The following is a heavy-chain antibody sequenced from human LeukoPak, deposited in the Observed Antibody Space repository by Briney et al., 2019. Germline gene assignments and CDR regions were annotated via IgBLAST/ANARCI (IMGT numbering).Heavy chain of an antibody. CDR1: GYTFTNYA. CDR3: ARVSGYSYGDFDY. CDR2: INAANGNT. V-gene: IGHV1-3*03. Sequence: GASVKVSCKASGYTFTNYAMHWVRQAPGQRLEWMGWINAANGNTKYSQEFQGRVTITRDTSASTAYMELSSLRSEDMAVYCCARVSGYSYGDFDYWGQGTLVTVSS. D-gene: IGHD5-18*01. J-gene: IGHJ4*02.